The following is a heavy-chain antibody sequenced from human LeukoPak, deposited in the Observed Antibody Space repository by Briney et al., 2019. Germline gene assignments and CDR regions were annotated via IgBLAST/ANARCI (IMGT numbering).Heavy chain of an antibody. D-gene: IGHD4-17*01. CDR3: ARGPDYGDYRTHDYYYYGMDV. Sequence: SETLSLTCTVSGDSISSYYWSWIRQPPGKGLEWIGTIYHSGSTHYNPSLKSRVTISVDTSKNQFSLKLRSVTAADTAVYYCARGPDYGDYRTHDYYYYGMDVWGQGTTVTVSS. V-gene: IGHV4-38-2*02. CDR1: GDSISSYY. J-gene: IGHJ6*02. CDR2: IYHSGST.